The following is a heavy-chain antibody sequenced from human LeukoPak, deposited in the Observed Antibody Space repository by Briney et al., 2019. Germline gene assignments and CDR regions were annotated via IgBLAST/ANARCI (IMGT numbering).Heavy chain of an antibody. J-gene: IGHJ4*02. CDR3: ARGLGSSSGGHHLNY. Sequence: PSETLSLTCAVYGGSFSGYYWSWIRQPPGKGLEWIGEINHSGSTNYNPSLKSRVTISVDTSKNQFSLELSSVTAADTAVYYCARGLGSSSGGHHLNYWGQGTLVTVSS. V-gene: IGHV4-34*01. CDR2: INHSGST. D-gene: IGHD6-25*01. CDR1: GGSFSGYY.